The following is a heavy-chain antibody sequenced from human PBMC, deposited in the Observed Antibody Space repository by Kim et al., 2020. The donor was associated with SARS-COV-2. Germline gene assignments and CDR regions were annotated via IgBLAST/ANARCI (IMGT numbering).Heavy chain of an antibody. D-gene: IGHD3-10*01. CDR3: ATSRAGALTHAFDI. V-gene: IGHV3-30*07. Sequence: ADSVKGRFSISRDNSKNTLYLQMNSLGVEDTAIYYCATSRAGALTHAFDIWGQGTMVTVSS. J-gene: IGHJ3*02.